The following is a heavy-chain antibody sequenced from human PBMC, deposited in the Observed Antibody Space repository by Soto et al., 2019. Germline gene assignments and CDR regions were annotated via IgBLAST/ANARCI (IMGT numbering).Heavy chain of an antibody. J-gene: IGHJ6*02. Sequence: GEALNISCEGSGFSFTTYWIGRVRPMPGKGLGWVGIIYPGDSDARYSPSFQGQVTISADKSISTAYLQWSSLKASDTAMYYCARLRVTMIRGVRRYFYGLDIWGQGTTVTVSS. CDR3: ARLRVTMIRGVRRYFYGLDI. V-gene: IGHV5-51*01. CDR2: IYPGDSDA. D-gene: IGHD3-10*01. CDR1: GFSFTTYW.